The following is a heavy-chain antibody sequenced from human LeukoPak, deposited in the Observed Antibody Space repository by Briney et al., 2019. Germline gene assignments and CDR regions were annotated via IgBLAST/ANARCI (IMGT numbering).Heavy chain of an antibody. V-gene: IGHV3-30*02. J-gene: IGHJ4*02. CDR3: AKVGLTVTTILDYFDY. CDR1: GFTFSSYD. Sequence: GGSLRLSCAASGFTFSSYDMHWVRQAPGKGLEWVAFIRYDGSNKYNADSVKGRFTISRDNSKNTLSLQMNSLRAEDTAVYYCAKVGLTVTTILDYFDYWGQGTLVTVSS. D-gene: IGHD4-11*01. CDR2: IRYDGSNK.